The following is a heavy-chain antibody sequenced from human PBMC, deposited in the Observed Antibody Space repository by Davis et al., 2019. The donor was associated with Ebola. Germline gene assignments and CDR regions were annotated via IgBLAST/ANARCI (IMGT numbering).Heavy chain of an antibody. D-gene: IGHD3-16*01. CDR2: MYYSGSP. CDR1: GGSVSSASHY. Sequence: MPSETLSLTCALSGGSVSSASHYWSWIRQPPGKGLEWLGYMYYSGSPNYNPSLNSRVTISVDTSKNQFSLKLTSVTAADTAVYYCARIQGGDDAFDIWGQGTMVSVSS. CDR3: ARIQGGDDAFDI. J-gene: IGHJ3*02. V-gene: IGHV4-61*01.